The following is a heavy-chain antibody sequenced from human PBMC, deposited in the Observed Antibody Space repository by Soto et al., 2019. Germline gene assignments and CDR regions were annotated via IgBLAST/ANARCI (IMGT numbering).Heavy chain of an antibody. CDR1: GDSISGGGSF. J-gene: IGHJ5*02. V-gene: IGHV4-31*01. D-gene: IGHD2-2*01. CDR3: AKLSCTSSTCYFPGWFDP. Sequence: SETLPLSCTVSGDSISGGGSFWSWIPQPPGKGLEWIANVYYSGSSYYNPSLKSLLTISVDTTKNQFSLQLKSMTAADTAVYYCAKLSCTSSTCYFPGWFDPWGQGILVTVSS. CDR2: VYYSGSS.